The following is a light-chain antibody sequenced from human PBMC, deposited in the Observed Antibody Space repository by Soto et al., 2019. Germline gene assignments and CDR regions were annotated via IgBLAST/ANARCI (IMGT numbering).Light chain of an antibody. CDR1: QSVSSSY. J-gene: IGKJ4*01. V-gene: IGKV3-20*01. Sequence: EIVLTQSPGTLSLSPGERATLSCRASQSVSSSYLAWYQQKPGQAPRLLIYGASSRATGIPDRFSGSGSGTEFTLTISRLEPEDFAVYYCQQYGSSRFTFGGGTKVNIK. CDR2: GAS. CDR3: QQYGSSRFT.